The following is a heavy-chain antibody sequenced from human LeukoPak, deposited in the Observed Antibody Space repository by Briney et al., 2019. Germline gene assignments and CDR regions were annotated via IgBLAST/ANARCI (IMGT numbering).Heavy chain of an antibody. Sequence: PSQTLSLTCTVSGGSISSGTYYWSWIRQPAGKGLEWIGRIYTSGSTNYNPSLKSRITISVDTSKNQFSLKLSSVTAADTAVYYCARMADLSYYFDYWGQGTLVTVSS. CDR1: GGSISSGTYY. V-gene: IGHV4-61*02. D-gene: IGHD5-24*01. CDR2: IYTSGST. J-gene: IGHJ4*02. CDR3: ARMADLSYYFDY.